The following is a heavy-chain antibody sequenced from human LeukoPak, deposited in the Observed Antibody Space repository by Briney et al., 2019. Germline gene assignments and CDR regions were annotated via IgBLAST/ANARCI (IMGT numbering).Heavy chain of an antibody. V-gene: IGHV5-51*07. CDR2: IYPGGSDT. CDR1: GYSFTSYW. D-gene: IGHD1-26*01. J-gene: IGHJ4*02. CDR3: ATLPSYSGSYQGFDY. Sequence: GESLKISCKGSGYSFTSYWIGWVHQMPGKGLEWMGIIYPGGSDTRYSPSFQGQVTISADKSISTAYLQWSSLKASDTAMYYCATLPSYSGSYQGFDYWGQGTLVTVSS.